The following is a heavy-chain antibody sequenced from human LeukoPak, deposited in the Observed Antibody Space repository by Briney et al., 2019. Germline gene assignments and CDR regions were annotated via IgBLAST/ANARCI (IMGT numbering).Heavy chain of an antibody. D-gene: IGHD3-10*01. CDR1: GGSISSSSYY. V-gene: IGHV4-39*01. CDR3: ARRELLSTPDAFDI. J-gene: IGHJ3*02. CDR2: IYYSGST. Sequence: PSETLSLTCTVSGGSISSSSYYWGWIRQPPGTGLEWIGSIYYSGSTYYNPSLKSRVTISVDTSKNQFSLKVSSVTAADTAVYYCARRELLSTPDAFDIWGQGTMVTVSS.